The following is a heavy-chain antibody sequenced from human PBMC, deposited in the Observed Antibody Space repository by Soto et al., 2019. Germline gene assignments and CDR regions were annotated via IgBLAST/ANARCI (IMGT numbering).Heavy chain of an antibody. J-gene: IGHJ3*02. V-gene: IGHV4-4*07. Sequence: RSLTCTVSGGSIRNYFWTWIRQPAGKGLEWIGRIYSSGNTVYNASLKSRVTMSIDMSKNQFSLKLSSMTAADTAVYYCVRDVESPGISGSWGAFDIWGQGTVVTVSS. D-gene: IGHD1-20*01. CDR3: VRDVESPGISGSWGAFDI. CDR2: IYSSGNT. CDR1: GGSIRNYF.